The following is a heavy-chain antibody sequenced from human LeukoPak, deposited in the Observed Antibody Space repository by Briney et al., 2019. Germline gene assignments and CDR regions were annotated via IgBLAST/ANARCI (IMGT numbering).Heavy chain of an antibody. CDR3: ARHASRSSYSDKTNYFDF. Sequence: SETLSLTCTVFGGSDNNDNYYWGWIRQPPGKGLEWIGSIYYSGSTYYTPSLKSRVTISVDTSKNQFSLKLSSVTAADAAVYYCARHASRSSYSDKTNYFDFWGQGALVTVSS. J-gene: IGHJ4*02. CDR2: IYYSGST. D-gene: IGHD3-22*01. CDR1: GGSDNNDNYY. V-gene: IGHV4-39*01.